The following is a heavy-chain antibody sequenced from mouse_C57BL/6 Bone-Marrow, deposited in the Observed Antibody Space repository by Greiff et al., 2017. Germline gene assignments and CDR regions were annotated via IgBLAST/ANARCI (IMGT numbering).Heavy chain of an antibody. J-gene: IGHJ3*01. D-gene: IGHD3-3*01. CDR1: GYTFTDYY. CDR3: ARWLSIAY. Sequence: VQLQQSGPELVKPGASVKISCKASGYTFTDYYMNWVKQSHGKSLEWIGDINPNNGGTSYNQKFKGKATLTVDKSSSTAYMELRSLTSEDSAVXYCARWLSIAYWGQGTLVTVSA. CDR2: INPNNGGT. V-gene: IGHV1-26*01.